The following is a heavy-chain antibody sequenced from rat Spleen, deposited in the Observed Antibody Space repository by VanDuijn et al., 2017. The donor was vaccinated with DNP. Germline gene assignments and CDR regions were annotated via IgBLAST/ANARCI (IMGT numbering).Heavy chain of an antibody. V-gene: IGHV5-7*01. Sequence: EVQLVESGGGLVQPGWSLKLSCAASGFTFSDYYMAWVRQAPTKGLEWVATIIHDGSNIYYGDSVKGRLTIARDNAESTLYLQMDSLRSEDTATYYCVILYYGSYPDYWGQGVMVTVSS. CDR1: GFTFSDYY. CDR3: VILYYGSYPDY. D-gene: IGHD1-3*01. CDR2: IIHDGSNI. J-gene: IGHJ2*01.